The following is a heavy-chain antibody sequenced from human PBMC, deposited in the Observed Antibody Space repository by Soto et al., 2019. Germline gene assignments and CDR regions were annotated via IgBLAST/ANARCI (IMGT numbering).Heavy chain of an antibody. CDR3: ASDSPPVDY. CDR1: GYTFTNYG. J-gene: IGHJ4*02. CDR2: ISAYNGNT. V-gene: IGHV1-18*04. Sequence: QVQLVQSGAEVKKPGASVKVSCKASGYTFTNYGISWVRQAPGQGLEWMGWISAYNGNTNYAQKLQGRVTMTTATTTSTAYMELSSLGSDYTTMYYCASDSPPVDYWGQGTLVTVSS.